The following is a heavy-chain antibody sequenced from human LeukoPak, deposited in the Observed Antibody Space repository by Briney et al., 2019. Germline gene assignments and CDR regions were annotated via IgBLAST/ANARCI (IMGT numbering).Heavy chain of an antibody. J-gene: IGHJ5*02. Sequence: SQTLSLTCTVSGGSISSGGYYWSWIRQHPGKGLEWIGYIYYSGSTNYNPSLKSRVTISVDTSKNQFSLKLSSVTAADTAVYYCARETYYDFWSGYYAWGQGTLVTVSS. CDR1: GGSISSGGYY. CDR2: IYYSGST. D-gene: IGHD3-3*01. CDR3: ARETYYDFWSGYYA. V-gene: IGHV4-61*08.